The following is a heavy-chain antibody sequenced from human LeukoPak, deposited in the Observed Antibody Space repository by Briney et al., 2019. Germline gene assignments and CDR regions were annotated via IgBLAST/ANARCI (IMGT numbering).Heavy chain of an antibody. CDR3: TSGY. V-gene: IGHV3-21*01. CDR2: ISGNSDDI. Sequence: GGSLRLSCAASGFTFGSYTLNWVRQPPGGGLEWVSSISGNSDDIHYADSVKGRFTISRDNAKNSLYLQMSSLRAEDTAVYYCTSGYWGQGILVIVSS. CDR1: GFTFGSYT. J-gene: IGHJ4*02.